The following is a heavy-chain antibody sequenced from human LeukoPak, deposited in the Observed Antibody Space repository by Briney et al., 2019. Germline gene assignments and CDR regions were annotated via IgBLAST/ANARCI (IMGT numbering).Heavy chain of an antibody. V-gene: IGHV3-53*01. CDR3: ARDRGFYDSSPPD. D-gene: IGHD3-22*01. Sequence: PGGSLRLSCAASGFTVSNSYMSWVRQAPGKGLEWVSVIYTDGSTCYAGSVKGRFTISRDNSKNTLYLQMSSLRAEDTAVYYCARDRGFYDSSPPDWGQGTLVTVSS. CDR2: IYTDGST. J-gene: IGHJ4*02. CDR1: GFTVSNSY.